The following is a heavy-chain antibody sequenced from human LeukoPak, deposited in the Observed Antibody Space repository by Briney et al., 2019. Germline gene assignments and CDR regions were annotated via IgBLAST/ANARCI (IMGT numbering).Heavy chain of an antibody. Sequence: AAVTVSFKASGGTFISYAISGVRQAPGQGGEGMGGIIPIFGTANYAQKLQGRVTITADEATSTAYMDLTSLRSEDTAVYYCARDSHDYSSFWGQGTLVTVSS. CDR1: GGTFISYA. CDR2: IIPIFGTA. D-gene: IGHD2-21*01. J-gene: IGHJ4*02. CDR3: ARDSHDYSSF. V-gene: IGHV1-69*01.